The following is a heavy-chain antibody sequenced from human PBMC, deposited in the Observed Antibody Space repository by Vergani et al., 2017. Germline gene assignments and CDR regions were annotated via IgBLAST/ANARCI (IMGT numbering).Heavy chain of an antibody. V-gene: IGHV4-39*01. J-gene: IGHJ4*02. D-gene: IGHD2-15*01. Sequence: QVQLQESGPGLVKPSETLSLTCTVSGYSVISTYYHWGWIRQPPGKGLEWIGSMAYSGCTSYNPSLESRISISFGTPKNQVSLRLTSVTAADTAVYYCASKRGACRAAYCHSYDFWGPGTLVGVSS. CDR1: GYSVISTYYH. CDR2: MAYSGCT. CDR3: ASKRGACRAAYCHSYDF.